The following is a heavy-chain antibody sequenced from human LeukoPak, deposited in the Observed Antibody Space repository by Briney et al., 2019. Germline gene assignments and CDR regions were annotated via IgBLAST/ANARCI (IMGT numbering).Heavy chain of an antibody. D-gene: IGHD1-26*01. CDR3: AHYRIVGATAYFDY. Sequence: SETLSLTCTVSGGSFSGGSITGYYWSSIRQPPGKGLECIGYIYYRGSTNYNPSLKRRVTISVDTSKHQSSLKLNSVTAADTAGYYCAHYRIVGATAYFDYWGQGTLVTVSS. J-gene: IGHJ4*02. CDR2: IYYRGST. V-gene: IGHV4-61*08. CDR1: GGSFSGGSITGYY.